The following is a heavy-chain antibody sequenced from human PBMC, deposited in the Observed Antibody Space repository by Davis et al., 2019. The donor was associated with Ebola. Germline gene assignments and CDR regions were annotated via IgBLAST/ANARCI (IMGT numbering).Heavy chain of an antibody. J-gene: IGHJ6*02. D-gene: IGHD3-3*01. V-gene: IGHV3-30*04. CDR3: ARDPTRTYYDFWSGSSDYYYGMDV. CDR2: ISYDGSRK. Sequence: GESLKISCAASGFSFRNYAIHWVRQAPGKGLEWVAVISYDGSRKNYADSVQGRFTISRDNAKNSLYLQMNSLRAEDTAVYYCARDPTRTYYDFWSGSSDYYYGMDVWGQGTLLTVSS. CDR1: GFSFRNYA.